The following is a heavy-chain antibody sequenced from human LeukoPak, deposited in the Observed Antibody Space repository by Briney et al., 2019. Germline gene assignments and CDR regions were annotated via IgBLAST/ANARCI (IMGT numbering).Heavy chain of an antibody. D-gene: IGHD3-10*01. Sequence: PGRSLRLSCAASGFTFSSYGMHWVRQAPGKGLEWVAVISYDGSNKYYADSVKGRFAISRDNSKNTLYLQMNSLRAEDTAVYYCAKDKGSYGSGSYLYYFDYWGQGTLVTVSS. CDR1: GFTFSSYG. J-gene: IGHJ4*02. CDR2: ISYDGSNK. CDR3: AKDKGSYGSGSYLYYFDY. V-gene: IGHV3-30*18.